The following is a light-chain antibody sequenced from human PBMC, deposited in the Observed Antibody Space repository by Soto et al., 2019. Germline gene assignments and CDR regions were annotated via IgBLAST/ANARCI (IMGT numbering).Light chain of an antibody. CDR3: QQYFRTPWT. J-gene: IGKJ1*01. CDR2: GTS. V-gene: IGKV3-20*01. CDR1: QTVAYHS. Sequence: EIVLTQSPGILSLSAGARATLSCRASQTVAYHSLAWYQQTRGQAPRLLIYGTSTRDTGTPARIIGSGSGTAFTLSISRLEPEDFAEYYCQQYFRTPWTFGQGTKV.